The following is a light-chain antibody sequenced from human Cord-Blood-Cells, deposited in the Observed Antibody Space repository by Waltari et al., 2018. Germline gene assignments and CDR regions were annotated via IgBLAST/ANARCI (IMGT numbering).Light chain of an antibody. Sequence: QSALTQPASVSGSPGQSLTISCTGTSSDDGSYNLVSWYQQHPGKAPKHMIYEGSKRPSGVSNRFSGSKSGNTASLTSSGLQADDEADYYCCSYAGSSTHVVFGGGTKLTVL. CDR1: SSDDGSYNL. V-gene: IGLV2-23*01. J-gene: IGLJ2*01. CDR3: CSYAGSSTHVV. CDR2: EGS.